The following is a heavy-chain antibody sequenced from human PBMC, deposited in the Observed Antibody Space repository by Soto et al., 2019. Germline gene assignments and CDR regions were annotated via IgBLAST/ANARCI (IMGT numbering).Heavy chain of an antibody. CDR2: ISGSGGST. Sequence: GGSLRLSCAASGFTFRSYAMSWVRQAPGKGLEWVSAISGSGGSTYYADSVKGRFTISRDNSKNTLFLQMNSLRAEDTAVYYCAKDRGRSGYDFGAFDIWGQGTMVTVS. CDR1: GFTFRSYA. V-gene: IGHV3-23*01. D-gene: IGHD5-12*01. CDR3: AKDRGRSGYDFGAFDI. J-gene: IGHJ3*02.